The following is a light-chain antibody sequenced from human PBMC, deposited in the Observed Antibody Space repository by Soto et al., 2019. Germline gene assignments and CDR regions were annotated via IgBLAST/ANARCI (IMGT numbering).Light chain of an antibody. J-gene: IGKJ1*01. CDR2: DAS. V-gene: IGKV3-15*01. CDR1: LSVSRN. Sequence: EIVMTQAPATLSVSPVERATVCFSASLSVSRNLAWYQQKPGQAPRLLIFDASTRATGIPARFSGSGSGTEFTLTITSLQSEDFAVYYCQQYNAWPRTFGQGTKVDIK. CDR3: QQYNAWPRT.